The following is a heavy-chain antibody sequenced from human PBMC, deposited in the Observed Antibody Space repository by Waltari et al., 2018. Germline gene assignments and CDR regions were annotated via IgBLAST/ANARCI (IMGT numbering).Heavy chain of an antibody. CDR2: IYYSGST. CDR3: ARGRYYDSSGYSQTDY. J-gene: IGHJ4*02. D-gene: IGHD3-22*01. V-gene: IGHV4-59*01. Sequence: QVQLQESGPGLVKPSETLSLTCTVSGGPTRSFYWRWIRQPPGKGLEWIGYIYYSGSTNNNPALKSRVTISVDTTKNQFSLKLSSGTAADTAVYYCARGRYYDSSGYSQTDYWGQGTLVTVSS. CDR1: GGPTRSFY.